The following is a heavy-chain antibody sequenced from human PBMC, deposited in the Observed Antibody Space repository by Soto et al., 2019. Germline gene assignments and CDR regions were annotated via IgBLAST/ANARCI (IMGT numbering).Heavy chain of an antibody. D-gene: IGHD3-9*01. J-gene: IGHJ6*02. CDR3: ARGISDILTGYYYYYGMDV. CDR2: INPSAGST. CDR1: GYTFTSYY. Sequence: GASVKVSCKASGYTFTSYYMHWVRQAPGQGLEWMGIINPSAGSTSYAQNFQGRVTITRDTSANTAYMELSSLRSEDTAVYYCARGISDILTGYYYYYGMDVWGQGTTVTVSS. V-gene: IGHV1-46*01.